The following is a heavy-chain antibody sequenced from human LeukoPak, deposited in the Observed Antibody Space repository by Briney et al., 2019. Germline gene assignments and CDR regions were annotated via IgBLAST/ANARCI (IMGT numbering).Heavy chain of an antibody. J-gene: IGHJ6*02. Sequence: PGGSLRLSCAASGFTFSSYSMNWVRQAPGKGLEWVSSISSSSSSYIYYADSVKGRFTISRDNAKNSLYLQMNSLRAEDTAVYYCARDLFGTRRSMDVWGQGTTVTVSS. CDR3: ARDLFGTRRSMDV. CDR1: GFTFSSYS. V-gene: IGHV3-21*01. D-gene: IGHD3-3*01. CDR2: ISSSSSSYI.